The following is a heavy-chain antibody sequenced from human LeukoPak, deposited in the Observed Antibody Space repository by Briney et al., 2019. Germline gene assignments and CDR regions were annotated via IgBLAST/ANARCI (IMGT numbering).Heavy chain of an antibody. CDR2: INTDGSST. J-gene: IGHJ4*02. V-gene: IGHV3-74*01. D-gene: IGHD5/OR15-5a*01. Sequence: GSLRLPCAAPGFTFSSYWMQWVRQAPGKGLVWVSRINTDGSSTSYADSVKGRFTISRDNAKNTLYLQMKSLRAEDTGVYYCARAGIVSTIPAYWGQGTLVSVSS. CDR1: GFTFSSYW. CDR3: ARAGIVSTIPAY.